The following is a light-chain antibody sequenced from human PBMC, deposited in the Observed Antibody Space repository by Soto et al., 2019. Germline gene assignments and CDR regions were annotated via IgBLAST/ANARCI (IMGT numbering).Light chain of an antibody. CDR3: QQYNSYWT. Sequence: EIVLTQSPGTLSLSPGERATLSCRASQSVSSIYLGWYQQKPGQAPRLLIYGASSRATGIPDRFSGSGSGTEFTLTISSLQPDDFATYYCQQYNSYWTFGQGTKVDIK. J-gene: IGKJ1*01. CDR1: QSVSSIY. CDR2: GAS. V-gene: IGKV3-20*01.